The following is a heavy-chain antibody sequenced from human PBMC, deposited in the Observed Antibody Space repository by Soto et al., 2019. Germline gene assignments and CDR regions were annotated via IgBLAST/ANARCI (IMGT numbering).Heavy chain of an antibody. CDR1: GFSFSSFA. CDR2: ISGSGGST. CDR3: AKDNYYDSSAPPARWFDP. V-gene: IGHV3-23*01. D-gene: IGHD3-22*01. J-gene: IGHJ5*02. Sequence: GGSLRLSCAASGFSFSSFAMCWVRQAPGKGLEWVSAISGSGGSTYYADSVKGRFTISRDNSKNTLYLQMNSLRAEDTAVYYCAKDNYYDSSAPPARWFDPWGQGTLVTVSS.